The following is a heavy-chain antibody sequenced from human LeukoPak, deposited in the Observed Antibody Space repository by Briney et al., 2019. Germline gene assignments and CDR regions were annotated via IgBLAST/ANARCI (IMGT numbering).Heavy chain of an antibody. CDR3: ARVGGTNYYYYGMDV. J-gene: IGHJ6*02. CDR1: GGSISSYY. CDR2: IYYSGST. V-gene: IGHV4-59*01. Sequence: SETLSLTCTVSGGSISSYYWSWIRQPPGKGLEWIGYIYYSGSTNYNPSLKSRVTISVDTSKNQFSLKLSSVTAADTAVYYCARVGGTNYYYYGMDVWGQGTTVTVSS. D-gene: IGHD1-1*01.